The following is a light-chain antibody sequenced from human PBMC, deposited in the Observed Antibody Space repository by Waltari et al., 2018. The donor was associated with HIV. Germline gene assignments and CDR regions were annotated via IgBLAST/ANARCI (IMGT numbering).Light chain of an antibody. CDR2: GTY. CDR1: QNIDRN. V-gene: IGKV3-15*01. Sequence: EIVMTQSPATLSLSPGDGATLSCRASQNIDRNLAWYQQKPGQSPRLLIDGTYTRATGIPAMFSGSGSGTEFTLTVSSLQSEDFALYYCQQYNDWPYTFGQGTKL. CDR3: QQYNDWPYT. J-gene: IGKJ2*01.